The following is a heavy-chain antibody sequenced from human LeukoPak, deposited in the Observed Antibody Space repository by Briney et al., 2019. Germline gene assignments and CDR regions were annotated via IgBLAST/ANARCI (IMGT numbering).Heavy chain of an antibody. D-gene: IGHD4-17*01. CDR1: GYTFTSYY. CDR3: ARRTTVTYYYYYGMDV. CDR2: INPSGGST. Sequence: GASVKVSCKASGYTFTSYYMHWVRQAPGQGLEWMGIINPSGGSTSYAQKFQGRVTMTRDTSTSTVYMELSSLRSEDTAVYYCARRTTVTYYYYYGMDVWGQGTTVTVSS. V-gene: IGHV1-46*01. J-gene: IGHJ6*02.